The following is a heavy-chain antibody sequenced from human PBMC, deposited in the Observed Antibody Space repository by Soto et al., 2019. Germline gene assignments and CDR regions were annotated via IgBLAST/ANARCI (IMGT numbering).Heavy chain of an antibody. CDR1: GFNFDNYG. D-gene: IGHD1-7*01. Sequence: GGSLRLSCQAPGFNFDNYGMHWVRQAPGKGLEWVAVITYDGSNKYYADSVKGRFTISRDNSKNTLSLHLNTLKPEDTAVYHCAKDRVGGTFYTPLGFWGQGTLVTVSS. J-gene: IGHJ4*02. V-gene: IGHV3-30*18. CDR2: ITYDGSNK. CDR3: AKDRVGGTFYTPLGF.